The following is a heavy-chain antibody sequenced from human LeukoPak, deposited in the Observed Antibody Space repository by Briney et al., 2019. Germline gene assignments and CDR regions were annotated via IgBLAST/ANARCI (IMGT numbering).Heavy chain of an antibody. V-gene: IGHV3-53*01. J-gene: IGHJ6*02. CDR1: GFTVSSNY. Sequence: GGSLRLSCAASGFTVSSNYMSWVRQAPGKGLEWVSVIYSGGSTHYADSVKGRFTISRDNSKNTLYIQMNSLRAEDTAVYYCARGQRAPCYGMDVWGRGTTVTVSS. CDR3: ARGQRAPCYGMDV. CDR2: IYSGGST.